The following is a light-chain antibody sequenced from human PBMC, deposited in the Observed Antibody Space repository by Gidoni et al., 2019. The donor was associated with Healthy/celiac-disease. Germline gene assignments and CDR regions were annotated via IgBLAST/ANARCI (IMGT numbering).Light chain of an antibody. V-gene: IGKV3-15*01. Sequence: ELVMTQSPATLSVSPGERATLSCRASQSVSSNLAWYQQKPGQAPRLLIYGASTRATGIPARFSGSGSGTEFTLTISSLQSEDFAVYYCQQYNNWPSWTFXQXTKVEIK. CDR3: QQYNNWPSWT. CDR1: QSVSSN. J-gene: IGKJ1*01. CDR2: GAS.